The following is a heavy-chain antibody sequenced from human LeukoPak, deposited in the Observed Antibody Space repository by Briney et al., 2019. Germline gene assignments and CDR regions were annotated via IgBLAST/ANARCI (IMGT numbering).Heavy chain of an antibody. D-gene: IGHD6-19*01. CDR3: ARHPEQWLVLGVDY. CDR1: GGPISSSSYY. J-gene: IGHJ4*02. CDR2: IYYSGST. V-gene: IGHV4-39*01. Sequence: SETLSLTCTVSGGPISSSSYYWGGIRQPPGKGLEWIGSIYYSGSTYYNPSLKSRVTISVDTSKNQFSLKLSSVTAADTAVYYCARHPEQWLVLGVDYWGEGTLVTVSS.